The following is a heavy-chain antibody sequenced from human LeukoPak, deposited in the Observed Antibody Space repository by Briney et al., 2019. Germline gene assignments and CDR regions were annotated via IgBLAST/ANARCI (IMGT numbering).Heavy chain of an antibody. D-gene: IGHD6-19*01. Sequence: ASVKVSCKASGYTFTSYGISWVRQAPGQGLEWMGWINPNSGGTNYAQKFQGRVTMTRDTSISTAYMELSRLRSDDTAVYYCARAPGIAVAGTSPSLDFDYWAREPWSPSPQ. CDR2: INPNSGGT. CDR1: GYTFTSYG. CDR3: ARAPGIAVAGTSPSLDFDY. J-gene: IGHJ4*02. V-gene: IGHV1-2*02.